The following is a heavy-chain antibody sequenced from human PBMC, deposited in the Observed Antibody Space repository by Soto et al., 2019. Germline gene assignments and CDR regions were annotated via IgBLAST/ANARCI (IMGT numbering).Heavy chain of an antibody. CDR1: GGTFSSYA. CDR3: ARAAHCSSTSCYSWFDP. D-gene: IGHD2-2*02. J-gene: IGHJ5*02. V-gene: IGHV1-69*01. CDR2: IIPIFGTA. Sequence: QVQLVQSGAEVKKPGSSVKVSCKASGGTFSSYAISWVRQAPGQGLEWMGGIIPIFGTANYAQKFQGRVTITADESTSTAYMELSSLRSEDSAVYYCARAAHCSSTSCYSWFDPWGQGTLVTVSS.